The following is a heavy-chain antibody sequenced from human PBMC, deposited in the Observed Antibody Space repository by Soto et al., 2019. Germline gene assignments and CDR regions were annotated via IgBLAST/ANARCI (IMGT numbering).Heavy chain of an antibody. Sequence: GGSLRLSCAASGFTFSSYAMSWVRQAPGKGLEWVSAISGSGGSSYYADSVKGRFTISRDSSKNTLYLQMNSLRVEDTAVYYCAKIESGSYSGYWGQGTLVTVSS. V-gene: IGHV3-23*01. CDR3: AKIESGSYSGY. CDR1: GFTFSSYA. D-gene: IGHD1-26*01. J-gene: IGHJ4*02. CDR2: ISGSGGSS.